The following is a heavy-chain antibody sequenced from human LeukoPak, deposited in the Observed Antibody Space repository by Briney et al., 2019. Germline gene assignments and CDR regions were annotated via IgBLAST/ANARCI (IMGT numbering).Heavy chain of an antibody. V-gene: IGHV3-49*03. CDR3: TRLSLVVVRDAFDI. CDR2: IRSEAYGGTA. J-gene: IGHJ3*02. Sequence: GGSLRLSCVVSGIPFSDYYMNWIRQAPGKGLEWVAFIRSEAYGGTAEYAASVKGRFTISRDDSKSIAYLQMNSLKTEDTAVYYCTRLSLVVVRDAFDIWGQGTMVTVSS. D-gene: IGHD3-22*01. CDR1: GIPFSDYY.